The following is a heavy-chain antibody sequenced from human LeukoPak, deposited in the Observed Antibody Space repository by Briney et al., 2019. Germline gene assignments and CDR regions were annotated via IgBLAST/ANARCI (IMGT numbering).Heavy chain of an antibody. Sequence: GGSLRLSCAASGFTFSNYAMSWVRQAPGKGLEWVSSIRGGADNTYYADSVKGRFTISRDNSKNMVYLQLNSLGAEDTAIYYCAKDSLHSSGSLDWFDPWGQGTLVTVSS. V-gene: IGHV3-23*01. J-gene: IGHJ5*02. CDR2: IRGGADNT. D-gene: IGHD3-22*01. CDR3: AKDSLHSSGSLDWFDP. CDR1: GFTFSNYA.